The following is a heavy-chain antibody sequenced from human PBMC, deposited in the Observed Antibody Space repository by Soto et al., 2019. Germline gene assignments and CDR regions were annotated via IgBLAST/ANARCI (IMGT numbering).Heavy chain of an antibody. CDR2: VSGYTGNT. CDR3: ARFGSAPYYYYGVDV. J-gene: IGHJ6*02. D-gene: IGHD3-10*01. V-gene: IGHV1-18*01. CDR1: GYIFTNYD. Sequence: QVQLVQSETEVKKPGASVKVSCKASGYIFTNYDITWVRQAPGQGLERMGWVSGYTGNTKYAQKFQDRVTMTTDTSTSTVYMELRILRSDDTAVYYCARFGSAPYYYYGVDVWGQGTTVFVSS.